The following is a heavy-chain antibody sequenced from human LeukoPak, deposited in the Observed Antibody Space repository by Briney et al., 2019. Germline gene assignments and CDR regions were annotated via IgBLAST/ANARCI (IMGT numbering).Heavy chain of an antibody. V-gene: IGHV3-13*01. Sequence: PGGSLRLSCAASEFTFSIYDMHWVRQGTGKGLEWVSAIDTAGYTYYPGSVKGRFTISRENAKNSLYLQMNSLRAGDTAVYYCSRVNPEAEGFDYWGQGTLVTVSS. D-gene: IGHD6-13*01. CDR1: EFTFSIYD. CDR2: IDTAGYT. CDR3: SRVNPEAEGFDY. J-gene: IGHJ4*02.